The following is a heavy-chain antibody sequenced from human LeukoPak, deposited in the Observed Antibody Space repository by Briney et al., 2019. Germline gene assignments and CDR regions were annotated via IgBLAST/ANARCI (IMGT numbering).Heavy chain of an antibody. V-gene: IGHV3-53*01. Sequence: PGGSLRLSCVASGFTVSDNYMSWVRQAPGKGLEWVSVIYSGGRTYYADSVKGRFTISRDNSKNTLYLQMNNLRAEDTAVYYCARAPMTTVTTSDHWGQGTLVTVSA. D-gene: IGHD4-17*01. CDR1: GFTVSDNY. J-gene: IGHJ4*02. CDR3: ARAPMTTVTTSDH. CDR2: IYSGGRT.